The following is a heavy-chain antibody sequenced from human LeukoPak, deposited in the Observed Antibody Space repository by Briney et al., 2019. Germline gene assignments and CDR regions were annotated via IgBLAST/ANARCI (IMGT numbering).Heavy chain of an antibody. CDR1: GFTFSSYE. CDR2: ISSSGSTI. J-gene: IGHJ5*02. CDR3: ARELNGAFDP. V-gene: IGHV3-48*03. D-gene: IGHD1-1*01. Sequence: GGSLRLSCAASGFTFSSYEMNWVHQAPGKGLEWVSYISSSGSTIYYADSVKGRFTISRDNAKNSLYLQMNSLRAEDTAVYYCARELNGAFDPWGQGTLVTVSS.